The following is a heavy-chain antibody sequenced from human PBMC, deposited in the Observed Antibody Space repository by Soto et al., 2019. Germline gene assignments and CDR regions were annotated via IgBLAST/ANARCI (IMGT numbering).Heavy chain of an antibody. CDR2: TRNKANSYTT. V-gene: IGHV3-72*01. D-gene: IGHD3-10*01. CDR1: GFTFSDYY. J-gene: IGHJ4*02. CDR3: GRAAYGWGTYFFDY. Sequence: PGGSLRLSCAASGFTFSDYYMDWVRQAPGKGLEWVGRTRNKANSYTTEYAASVTGRFTISRDDSKNSLYLQMNSLKTEDTAVFYCGRAAYGWGTYFFDYWGRGTQVTVS.